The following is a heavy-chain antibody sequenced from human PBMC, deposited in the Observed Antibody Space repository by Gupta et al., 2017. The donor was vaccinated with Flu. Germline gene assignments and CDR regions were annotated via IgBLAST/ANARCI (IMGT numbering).Heavy chain of an antibody. D-gene: IGHD1-26*01. CDR3: AKDEFSLVGAKPREAQIDY. J-gene: IGHJ4*02. CDR1: GFTFSSYG. CDR2: ISYDGSNK. V-gene: IGHV3-30*18. Sequence: QVQLVESGGGVVQPGRSLRLSCAASGFTFSSYGMHWVRQAPGKGLEWVAVISYDGSNKYYADSVKGRFTISRDNSKNTLYLQMNSLRAEDTAVYYCAKDEFSLVGAKPREAQIDYWGQGTLVTVSS.